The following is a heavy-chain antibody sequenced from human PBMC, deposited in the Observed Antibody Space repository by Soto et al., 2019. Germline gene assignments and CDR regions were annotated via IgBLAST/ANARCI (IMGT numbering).Heavy chain of an antibody. CDR3: AREYCSGYSCYNVDY. V-gene: IGHV1-18*01. D-gene: IGHD2-15*01. CDR1: GHTFPTFG. J-gene: IGHJ4*02. CDR2: SSGDSDNT. Sequence: QVHLVQSGAEVKTPGASVKVSCKASGHTFPTFGITWVRQAPGQGLEWMGWSSGDSDNTKYAQEFQGRVTMTTDTATNTAYMELRILRSDDTAVYYCAREYCSGYSCYNVDYWGQGTLVTVSS.